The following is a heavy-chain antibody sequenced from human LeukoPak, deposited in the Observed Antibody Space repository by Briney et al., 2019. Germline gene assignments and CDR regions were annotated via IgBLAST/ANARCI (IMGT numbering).Heavy chain of an antibody. J-gene: IGHJ4*02. CDR2: IKQDGSTK. V-gene: IGHV3-7*01. D-gene: IGHD3-22*01. CDR3: ARDIYYYDSSGYYFPGGSDY. CDR1: GFTFSNYW. Sequence: GGSLRLSCAASGFTFSNYWMNWVRQTPGKGLEWVANIKQDGSTKYYLDSVRGRFTISRDNAKNSLYLQMNSLRAEDTAVYYCARDIYYYDSSGYYFPGGSDYWGQGTLVTVSS.